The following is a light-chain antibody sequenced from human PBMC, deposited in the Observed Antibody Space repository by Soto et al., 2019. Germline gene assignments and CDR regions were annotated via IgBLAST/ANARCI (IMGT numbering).Light chain of an antibody. CDR2: RVS. J-gene: IGKJ4*01. CDR1: QSVSRF. Sequence: ETVLTQSPATLSLSPGDSATLSCRASQSVSRFFAWYQQKPGQAPRLLFYRVSNRATGAPPRFSASGSGTDFTLSISSLEPEDFAVYYCQQRFTWPLTFGGGTKVEIK. CDR3: QQRFTWPLT. V-gene: IGKV3-11*01.